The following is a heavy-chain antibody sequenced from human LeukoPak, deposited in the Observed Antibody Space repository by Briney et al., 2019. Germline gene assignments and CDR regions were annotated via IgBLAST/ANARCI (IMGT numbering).Heavy chain of an antibody. Sequence: PGGSLRLSCAASGFNFNKYDMTWARQAPGKGLEWVSTITGRSDKTYHTDSVKGRFVTSRDNSKDTLYLQMNSLRAEDTALYYCAKGGWLDDLGQGALVTVSS. CDR2: ITGRSDKT. D-gene: IGHD6-19*01. V-gene: IGHV3-23*01. CDR3: AKGGWLDD. CDR1: GFNFNKYD. J-gene: IGHJ4*02.